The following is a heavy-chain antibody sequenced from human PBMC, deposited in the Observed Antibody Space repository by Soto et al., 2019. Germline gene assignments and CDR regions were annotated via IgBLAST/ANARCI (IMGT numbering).Heavy chain of an antibody. Sequence: QIHLVQSGAEVKEPGASVKVSCKAAGYTCTSYAIRWVRHDPGQGLEWMGWLSAYKGNTNYAQNLQRRVTVTTDTSTDTAYMELRSLRSDDTAVYYCATVVGAVPYWGQGTPVTVSS. J-gene: IGHJ4*02. CDR2: LSAYKGNT. V-gene: IGHV1-18*01. D-gene: IGHD1-26*01. CDR3: ATVVGAVPY. CDR1: GYTCTSYA.